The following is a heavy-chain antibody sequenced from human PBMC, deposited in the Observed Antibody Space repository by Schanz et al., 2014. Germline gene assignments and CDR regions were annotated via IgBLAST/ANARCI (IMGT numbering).Heavy chain of an antibody. CDR1: GFTLSSYA. J-gene: IGHJ5*02. Sequence: QVQLVESGGGVVQPGRSLRLSCAAYGFTLSSYAMHWVRQAPGKGLEWVAVISYDGSNKYYADSVKGRFTISRDNAKNSLFLQMNRLRAEDTAVYYCARDLEGYDGGGGGFDPWGQGTLVTVSS. D-gene: IGHD2-21*01. CDR2: ISYDGSNK. V-gene: IGHV3-30-3*01. CDR3: ARDLEGYDGGGGGFDP.